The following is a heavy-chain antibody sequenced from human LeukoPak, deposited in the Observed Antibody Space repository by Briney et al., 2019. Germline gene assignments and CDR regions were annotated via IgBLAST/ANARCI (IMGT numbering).Heavy chain of an antibody. V-gene: IGHV3-33*01. CDR2: IWYDGSNK. CDR3: ARVSHYEEFDY. D-gene: IGHD3-22*01. CDR1: GFTFSSYG. J-gene: IGHJ4*02. Sequence: PGGSLRLSCAASGFTFSSYGMHWVRQAPGKGLEWVAVIWYDGSNKYYADSVKGRFTISRDNSKNTLYLQMNSLRAEDTAVYYCARVSHYEEFDYWGQGTLVTVSS.